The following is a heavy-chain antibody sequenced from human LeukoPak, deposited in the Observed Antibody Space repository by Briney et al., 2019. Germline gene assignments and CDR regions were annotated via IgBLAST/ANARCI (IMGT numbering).Heavy chain of an antibody. CDR1: GGSTTSYY. CDR3: ARVTGYMIEDYFDY. D-gene: IGHD3-22*01. V-gene: IGHV4-4*07. CDR2: IYVSGST. Sequence: SETLSLTCTVSGGSTTSYYWSWIRQPAGKGLEWIGRIYVSGSTTYNPSLKSRVTISLDTSKNQFSLKLRSVTAADTAVYYCARVTGYMIEDYFDYWGQGTLVTVSS. J-gene: IGHJ4*02.